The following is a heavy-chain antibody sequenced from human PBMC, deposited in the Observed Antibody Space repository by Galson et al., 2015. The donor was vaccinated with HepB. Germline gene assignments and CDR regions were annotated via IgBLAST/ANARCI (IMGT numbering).Heavy chain of an antibody. Sequence: SLRLSCAASGLTFSSYTMNWVRQAPGKGLGWISYVSSGGSATYYADSVRGRFTISRDNAENSLYLQMNSLRDEDTAVYYCARGLPFLEWGSRYFYMDVWGKGTTVTVSS. CDR3: ARGLPFLEWGSRYFYMDV. V-gene: IGHV3-48*02. J-gene: IGHJ6*03. CDR2: VSSGGSAT. D-gene: IGHD3-3*01. CDR1: GLTFSSYT.